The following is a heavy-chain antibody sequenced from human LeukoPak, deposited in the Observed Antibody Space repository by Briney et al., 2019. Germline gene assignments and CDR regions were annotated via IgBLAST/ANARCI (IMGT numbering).Heavy chain of an antibody. Sequence: GASVKVSCKASGYTFTSYGISWVRQAPGQGLEWMGWISAYNGNTNYAQKLQGRVTVTTDTSTSTAYMELRSLRSDDTAVYYCARDQEYDFWSGPSYNWFDPWGQGTLVTVSS. CDR1: GYTFTSYG. V-gene: IGHV1-18*01. D-gene: IGHD3-3*01. CDR3: ARDQEYDFWSGPSYNWFDP. J-gene: IGHJ5*02. CDR2: ISAYNGNT.